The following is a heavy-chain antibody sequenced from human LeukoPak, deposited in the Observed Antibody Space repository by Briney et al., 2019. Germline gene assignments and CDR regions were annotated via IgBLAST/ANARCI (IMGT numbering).Heavy chain of an antibody. CDR3: ARGSRWYDSSGYYPGFDY. J-gene: IGHJ4*02. D-gene: IGHD3-22*01. V-gene: IGHV4-31*03. Sequence: SETLSLTSTFSVGSITSGGYYWSCIRQHPGKGLEWIGYIYYSGSTYYNPSLKSRVTISVDTSKNQFSLKLSSVTAADTAVYYCARGSRWYDSSGYYPGFDYWGQGTLVTVSS. CDR2: IYYSGST. CDR1: VGSITSGGYY.